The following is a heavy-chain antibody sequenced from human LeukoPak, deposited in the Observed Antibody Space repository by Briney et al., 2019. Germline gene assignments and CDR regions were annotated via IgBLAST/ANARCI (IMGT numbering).Heavy chain of an antibody. V-gene: IGHV3-74*01. CDR2: INSDGSYT. D-gene: IGHD3-22*01. CDR3: ARGGGYGLSFDP. CDR1: GFTFSSYW. Sequence: PGGSLRLSCAASGFTFSSYWMHWVRQAPGKGLVWVSRINSDGSYTSYADSVKGRFTISRDNAKNSLYLQMNSLRAEDTAVYYCARGGGYGLSFDPWGQGTLVTVSS. J-gene: IGHJ5*02.